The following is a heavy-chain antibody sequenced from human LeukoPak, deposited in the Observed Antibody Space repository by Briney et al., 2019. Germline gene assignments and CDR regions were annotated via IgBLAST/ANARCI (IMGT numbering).Heavy chain of an antibody. CDR2: ISGSGDRT. V-gene: IGHV3-23*01. D-gene: IGHD2-21*01. J-gene: IGHJ1*01. CDR3: AKDHVGFRSILPAEYFED. CDR1: GFTFSNFD. Sequence: PGGSLRLSCALSGFTFSNFDMNWVRQTPGKGLEWVSAISGSGDRTYYPDSVKGRFTISRDNSRNTVCLHIASLSAENTAVYFCAKDHVGFRSILPAEYFEDWGQGTLVTVSS.